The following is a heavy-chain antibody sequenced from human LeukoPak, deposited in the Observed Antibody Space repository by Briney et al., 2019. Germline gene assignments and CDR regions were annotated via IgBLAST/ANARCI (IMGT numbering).Heavy chain of an antibody. CDR2: IYTSGST. D-gene: IGHD6-25*01. J-gene: IGHJ4*02. V-gene: IGHV4-61*02. CDR1: GGSISSGSYY. Sequence: PSQTLSLTCTVSGGSISSGSYYWSWIRQPAGKGLEWIGRIYTSGSTNYNPSLKSRVTISVDTSKNQFSLKLSSVTAADTAVYYCASGRVYSSGQGSLGYWGQGTLVTVSS. CDR3: ASGRVYSSGQGSLGY.